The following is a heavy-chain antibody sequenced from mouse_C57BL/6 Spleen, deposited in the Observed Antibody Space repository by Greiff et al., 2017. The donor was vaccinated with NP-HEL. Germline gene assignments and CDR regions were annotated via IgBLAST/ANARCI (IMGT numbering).Heavy chain of an antibody. D-gene: IGHD2-10*02. V-gene: IGHV1-61*01. Sequence: QVHVKQSGAELVRPGSSVKLSCKASGYTFTSYWMDWVKQRPGQGLEWIGNIYPSDSETHYNQKFKDKATLTVDKSSSTAYMQLSSLTSEDSAVYYCAREYAYAMDYWGQGTSVTVSS. CDR1: GYTFTSYW. J-gene: IGHJ4*01. CDR3: AREYAYAMDY. CDR2: IYPSDSET.